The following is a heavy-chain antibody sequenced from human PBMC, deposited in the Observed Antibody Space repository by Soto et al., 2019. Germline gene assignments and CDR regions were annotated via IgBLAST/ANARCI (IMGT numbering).Heavy chain of an antibody. Sequence: QVQLVQSGAEVKKPGSSVKVSCKASGGTFSSYAISWVRQAPGQGLEWMGGIIPIFGTANYAQKFQGRVTITADESTSTAYMELSSLRSEDTAVYYCARTHRALVVVTAIFYYYGMDVWGQGTTVTVSS. V-gene: IGHV1-69*12. J-gene: IGHJ6*02. CDR2: IIPIFGTA. CDR1: GGTFSSYA. D-gene: IGHD2-21*02. CDR3: ARTHRALVVVTAIFYYYGMDV.